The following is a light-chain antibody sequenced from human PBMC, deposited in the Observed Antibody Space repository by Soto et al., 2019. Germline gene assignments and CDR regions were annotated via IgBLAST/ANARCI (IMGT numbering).Light chain of an antibody. Sequence: IVMTQSPAILSVSAGESDTLPCRASQNVSTNLVWYQQKPGQAPRLLIFHASTRATGIPARFSGSGSGTEFTLTISSLQPEDFEVYYCQQFQDWPRITFGQGTRLEI. CDR3: QQFQDWPRIT. CDR2: HAS. J-gene: IGKJ5*01. CDR1: QNVSTN. V-gene: IGKV3D-15*01.